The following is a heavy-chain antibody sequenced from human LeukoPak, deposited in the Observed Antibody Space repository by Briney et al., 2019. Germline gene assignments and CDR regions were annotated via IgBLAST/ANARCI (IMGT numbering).Heavy chain of an antibody. CDR2: LSNRGSS. CDR3: AKLEGSAWDVLYFDY. J-gene: IGHJ4*02. CDR1: GFNFSSYA. Sequence: GGSLRLSCAASGFNFSSYAMTWVRQAPGKGLEWVSILSNRGSSYYADSVKGRFTVSRDNSKNTLYLQMNSLRAEDTAVYYCAKLEGSAWDVLYFDYWGQGALVTISS. V-gene: IGHV3-23*01. D-gene: IGHD6-19*01.